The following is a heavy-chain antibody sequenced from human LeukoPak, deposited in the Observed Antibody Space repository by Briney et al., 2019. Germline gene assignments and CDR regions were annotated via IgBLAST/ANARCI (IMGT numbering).Heavy chain of an antibody. Sequence: PSETLSLTCTVSGGSISSYYGSWLRQPAGKGLEWIGYIYYSGSTYYNPSLKSRVTISVDTSKNQFSLKLSSVSAADTAVYYCGRVGSYFVWLLLGRGDYFDYWGQGTLVTVSS. CDR3: GRVGSYFVWLLLGRGDYFDY. CDR2: IYYSGST. CDR1: GGSISSYY. D-gene: IGHD3-9*01. J-gene: IGHJ4*02. V-gene: IGHV4-59*06.